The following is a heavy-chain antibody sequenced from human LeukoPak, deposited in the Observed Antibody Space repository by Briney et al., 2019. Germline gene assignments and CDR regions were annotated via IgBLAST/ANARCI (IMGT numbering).Heavy chain of an antibody. Sequence: PSETLSLTCTVSGGSISSGGYYWSWIRQPPGKGLEWIGYIYYSGSTYYNPSLKSRVTISEDRSKNQFSLKLSSVTAADTAVYYCARLRDGRWLLEYWGQGTLVTVSS. CDR1: GGSISSGGYY. CDR2: IYYSGST. J-gene: IGHJ4*02. CDR3: ARLRDGRWLLEY. V-gene: IGHV4-30-4*08. D-gene: IGHD5-24*01.